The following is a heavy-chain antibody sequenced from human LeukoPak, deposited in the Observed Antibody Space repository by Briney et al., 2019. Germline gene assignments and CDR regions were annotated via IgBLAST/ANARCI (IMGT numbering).Heavy chain of an antibody. J-gene: IGHJ4*02. Sequence: GGSLRLSCAASGFTFTSDRMRWVRQTPRRGLEWVTNIKQDGSEEYYVDSVKGRITISRDNANNSVYLQMNSPRAEDTGVYYWARPLWSSSRGHVGFDYWGQGTLVTVSS. CDR2: IKQDGSEE. CDR3: ARPLWSSSRGHVGFDY. D-gene: IGHD3-10*01. CDR1: GFTFTSDR. V-gene: IGHV3-7*01.